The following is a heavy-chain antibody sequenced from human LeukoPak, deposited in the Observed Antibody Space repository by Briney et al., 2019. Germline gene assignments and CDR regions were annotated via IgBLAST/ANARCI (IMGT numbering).Heavy chain of an antibody. Sequence: GGSLRLSCAASGFTFSSYDMHWVRQATGKGLEWVSAIGTAGDTYYPGSVKGRFTISRENAKNSLYLQMNSLRAGDTAVYYCAREPRKAAQRYAFDIWGQGTMVTVSS. D-gene: IGHD6-13*01. CDR3: AREPRKAAQRYAFDI. CDR1: GFTFSSYD. V-gene: IGHV3-13*04. J-gene: IGHJ3*02. CDR2: IGTAGDT.